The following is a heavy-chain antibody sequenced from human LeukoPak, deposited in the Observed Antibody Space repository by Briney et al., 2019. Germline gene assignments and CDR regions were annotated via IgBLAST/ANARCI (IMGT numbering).Heavy chain of an antibody. D-gene: IGHD6-13*01. V-gene: IGHV4-34*01. Sequence: PSETLSLTCAVYGGSFSGYYWSWIRQPPGKGLEWIGEINHSGSTNYNPSLKSRVTISGDTSKNQFSLKLSSVTAADTAVYYCARDSSSWYYFDYWGQGTLVTVSS. CDR3: ARDSSSWYYFDY. CDR2: INHSGST. CDR1: GGSFSGYY. J-gene: IGHJ4*02.